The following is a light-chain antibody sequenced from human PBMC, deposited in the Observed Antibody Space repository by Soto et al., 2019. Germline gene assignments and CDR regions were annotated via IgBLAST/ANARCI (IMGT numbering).Light chain of an antibody. CDR3: QQYGSSPWT. J-gene: IGKJ1*01. V-gene: IGKV3-20*01. CDR2: LAS. CDR1: QSVTNNY. Sequence: EIVLTQSPGTLSLSTGERATLSCRASQSVTNNYLAWYQQKTGQTPRLIVYLASSRAPGIPDRFSGSGSGTHFTLTIRRVEPEDFAVYYCQQYGSSPWTFGQGTKVEIK.